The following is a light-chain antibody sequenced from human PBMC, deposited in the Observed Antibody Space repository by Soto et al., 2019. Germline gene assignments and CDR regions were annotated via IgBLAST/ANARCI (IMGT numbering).Light chain of an antibody. CDR2: KAS. Sequence: DIQMTQSPSTLSGSVGDRVTITCRASQTISSWLAWYQQKPGKAPKLLIYKASTLKSGVPSRLSGSGSGTEFTLTISSLQPDDFATYYCQQYNSYSWTFGQGTKVDIK. J-gene: IGKJ1*01. V-gene: IGKV1-5*03. CDR3: QQYNSYSWT. CDR1: QTISSW.